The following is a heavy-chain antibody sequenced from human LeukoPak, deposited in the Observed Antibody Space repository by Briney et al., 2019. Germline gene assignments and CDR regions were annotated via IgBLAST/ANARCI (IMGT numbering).Heavy chain of an antibody. Sequence: GGSLRLSCAASGFTFSSYVMSWVRQAPGKGLEWVSVIYSGGRTYYADSVKGRFTISRDNSKSTLYLQMNSLRAEDTAVYYCAKGGTTVVDYWGQGTLVTVSS. CDR3: AKGGTTVVDY. CDR1: GFTFSSYV. D-gene: IGHD4-23*01. V-gene: IGHV3-53*01. J-gene: IGHJ4*02. CDR2: IYSGGRT.